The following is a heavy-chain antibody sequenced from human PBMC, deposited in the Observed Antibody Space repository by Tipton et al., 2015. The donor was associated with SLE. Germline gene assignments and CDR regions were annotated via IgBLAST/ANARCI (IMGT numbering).Heavy chain of an antibody. V-gene: IGHV3-23*01. J-gene: IGHJ2*01. CDR1: GFTFTGYA. D-gene: IGHD6-19*01. CDR2: ISGSGASGSGA. Sequence: GSLRLSCAASGFTFTGYAMSWVRQAPGQGLEWVSSISGSGASGSGADYADSVKGRFTISRDNSKNTRSLQMNSLRAEDTAVYYCAKDLYRSTSIDLWGRGTLVTVSS. CDR3: AKDLYRSTSIDL.